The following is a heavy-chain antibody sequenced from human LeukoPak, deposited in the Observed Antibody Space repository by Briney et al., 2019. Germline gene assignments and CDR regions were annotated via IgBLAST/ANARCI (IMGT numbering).Heavy chain of an antibody. CDR2: IKQDGSEK. CDR1: GFTFSSYW. J-gene: IGHJ5*02. V-gene: IGHV3-7*01. Sequence: GGSLRLSCAASGFTFSSYWMSWVRQAPGKGLEWVANIKQDGSEKYYVDSVKGRFTISRDNAKNSLYLQMNSLRAEDTAVYYCARDGSIVVVPAAIDGWFDPWGREPWSPSPQ. D-gene: IGHD2-2*01. CDR3: ARDGSIVVVPAAIDGWFDP.